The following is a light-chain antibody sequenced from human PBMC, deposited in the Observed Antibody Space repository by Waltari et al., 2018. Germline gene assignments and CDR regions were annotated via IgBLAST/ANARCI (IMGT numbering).Light chain of an antibody. CDR2: DVS. CDR3: SSYTSSSTYYV. J-gene: IGLJ1*01. Sequence: QSALTQPASVSGSPGQSITISCTGTSSDVGGYKYVSWYQQHPGKAPKLMIYDVSKRPSGVSTRFSGSKSGNTASLTISGLQAEDEADYYCSSYTSSSTYYVFGTGTKVTVL. CDR1: SSDVGGYKY. V-gene: IGLV2-14*01.